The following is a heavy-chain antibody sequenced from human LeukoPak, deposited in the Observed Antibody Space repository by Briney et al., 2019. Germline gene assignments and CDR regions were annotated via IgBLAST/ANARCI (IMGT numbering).Heavy chain of an antibody. CDR1: GYSINCGYY. J-gene: IGHJ4*02. CDR3: ARGQTYTSGYTVTELGPRYFDY. Sequence: SETLSLTCNVSGYSINCGYYWGWIRQPPGKGLEWIGSIYHSGNNNYNPSLKSQVTISVDKSQNWFSLRLTSVTAADTDVYYCARGQTYTSGYTVTELGPRYFDYWGQGNLVTVSS. CDR2: IYHSGNN. D-gene: IGHD5-18*01. V-gene: IGHV4-38-2*02.